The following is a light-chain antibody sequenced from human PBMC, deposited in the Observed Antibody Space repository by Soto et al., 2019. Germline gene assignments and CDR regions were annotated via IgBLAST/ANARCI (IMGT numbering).Light chain of an antibody. Sequence: EIVMTQSPATLSVYTGERATLSCRASQSVSSDLAWYHQKPGQAPRLLIYGASTRATGIPARFSGSGSGTEFTLTINSLQSEDFAVYYCQQYNNWPRTFGQGTKVDIK. CDR3: QQYNNWPRT. J-gene: IGKJ1*01. CDR2: GAS. CDR1: QSVSSD. V-gene: IGKV3-15*01.